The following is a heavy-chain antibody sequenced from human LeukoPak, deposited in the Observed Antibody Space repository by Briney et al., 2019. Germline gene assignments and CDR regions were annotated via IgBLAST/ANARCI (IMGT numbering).Heavy chain of an antibody. Sequence: PSETLSLTCTVSGGSISSYYWNWIRQPPGKGLEWIGYIHYSGTNYYNPSLKSRVTISVDTSKSQFSLKLSSVTAADTAVYYCARGGDIAAAGIGFDYWGQGTLVTVSS. CDR2: IHYSGTN. CDR1: GGSISSYY. D-gene: IGHD6-13*01. CDR3: ARGGDIAAAGIGFDY. V-gene: IGHV4-59*08. J-gene: IGHJ4*02.